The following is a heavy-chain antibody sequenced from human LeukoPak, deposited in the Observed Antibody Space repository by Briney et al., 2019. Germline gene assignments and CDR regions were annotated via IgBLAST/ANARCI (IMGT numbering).Heavy chain of an antibody. Sequence: GGSLRLSCAASGFIFNKAWMNWVRQAPGRGPEWVGRIKSNNDGGTTDYASPVEGRFIISRDDSKNTIYLQMNRLIINDTAIYYCTPVMVEDRGFWGQGTLVTVSS. CDR3: TPVMVEDRGF. CDR2: IKSNNDGGTT. V-gene: IGHV3-15*01. J-gene: IGHJ4*02. D-gene: IGHD2-21*01. CDR1: GFIFNKAW.